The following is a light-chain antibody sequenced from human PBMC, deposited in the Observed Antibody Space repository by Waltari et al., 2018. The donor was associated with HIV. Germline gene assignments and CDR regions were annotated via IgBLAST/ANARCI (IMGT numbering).Light chain of an antibody. CDR3: HQYASFAGT. CDR1: QNVGAF. Sequence: DIRLTQSPSTLSASAGDRVAITCRAGQNVGAFLAWYQQKPGKPPKPLISRASSVEGGVPSRFSGSVSGSDFALTINGLQSDDFATYYCHQYASFAGTFGQGTKVEL. CDR2: RAS. V-gene: IGKV1-5*03. J-gene: IGKJ1*01.